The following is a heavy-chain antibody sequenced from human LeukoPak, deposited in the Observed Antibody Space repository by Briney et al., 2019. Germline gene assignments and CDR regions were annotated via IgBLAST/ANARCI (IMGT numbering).Heavy chain of an antibody. D-gene: IGHD6-13*01. Sequence: PSETLSLTCAVYGGSFSGYFWSWIRQPPGKGLEWIGELNHSRSTNYNPSLKSRVTISVDTSKTQFSLKLSSVTAADTAVYYCAGGEQYSSSWHNYWGKGTLVPVSS. J-gene: IGHJ4*02. CDR2: LNHSRST. CDR1: GGSFSGYF. V-gene: IGHV4-34*01. CDR3: AGGEQYSSSWHNY.